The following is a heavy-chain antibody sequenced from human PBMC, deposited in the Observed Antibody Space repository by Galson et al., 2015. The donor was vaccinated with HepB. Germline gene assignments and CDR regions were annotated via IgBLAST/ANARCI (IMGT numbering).Heavy chain of an antibody. CDR3: ARDLGQYCSSTSCYGFDY. V-gene: IGHV1-18*01. CDR1: GYTFTSYG. J-gene: IGHJ4*02. Sequence: SVKVSCKASGYTFTSYGISWVRQAPGQGLEWMGWISAYNGNTNYAQKLQGRVTMTTDTSTSTAYMELRSLRSDDTAVYYCARDLGQYCSSTSCYGFDYWGQGTLVTVSS. CDR2: ISAYNGNT. D-gene: IGHD2-2*01.